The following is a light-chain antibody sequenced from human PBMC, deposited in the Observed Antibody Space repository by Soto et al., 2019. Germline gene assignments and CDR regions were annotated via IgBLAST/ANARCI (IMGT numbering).Light chain of an antibody. CDR1: QSVSSN. V-gene: IGKV3-15*01. CDR3: QQYNIWPAIT. J-gene: IGKJ5*01. Sequence: EIVMTQSPATLSVSPGERATLSCRASQSVSSNLAWYQQKPGQAPSLLIFDASTRATGVAARFSGSGSGTEFTLTISSLQSEDSAVYYCQQYNIWPAITFGQGTRLEIK. CDR2: DAS.